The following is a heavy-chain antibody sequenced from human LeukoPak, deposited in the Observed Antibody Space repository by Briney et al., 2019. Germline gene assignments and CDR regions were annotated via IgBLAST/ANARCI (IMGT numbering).Heavy chain of an antibody. CDR1: GFTFSSYW. J-gene: IGHJ4*02. Sequence: GGSLRLSCAASGFTFSSYWMSWVRQAQGKGREWVANIKQDGSEKYYVDSVKGRFTISRDNAKNSLYLQMNSLRAEDTAVYYCARVRGYSSSGFDYWGQGTLVTVSS. D-gene: IGHD6-13*01. CDR3: ARVRGYSSSGFDY. V-gene: IGHV3-7*01. CDR2: IKQDGSEK.